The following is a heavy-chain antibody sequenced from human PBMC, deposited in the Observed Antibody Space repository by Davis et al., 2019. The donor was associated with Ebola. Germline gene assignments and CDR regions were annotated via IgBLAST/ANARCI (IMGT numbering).Heavy chain of an antibody. V-gene: IGHV4-39*01. Sequence: MPSETLSLTCTVSGGSISSSSYYWGWIRQPPGKGLEWIGNIYYSGSTYYNPSLKSRVTISVDTSKNQFSLKLSSVTAADTAVYYCASSSSDWYGDYFDYWGQGTLVTVSS. CDR3: ASSSSDWYGDYFDY. D-gene: IGHD6-19*01. J-gene: IGHJ4*02. CDR1: GGSISSSSYY. CDR2: IYYSGST.